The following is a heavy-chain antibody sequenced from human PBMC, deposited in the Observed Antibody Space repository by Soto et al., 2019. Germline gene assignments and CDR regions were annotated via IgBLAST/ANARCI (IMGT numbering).Heavy chain of an antibody. CDR2: IIPLFNTA. D-gene: IGHD3-16*02. CDR3: ARGNPATFGGITVYYYYGMDV. V-gene: IGHV1-69*01. CDR1: GGTFSNSG. Sequence: QVQLVQSGAEVKKPGSSVKVSCKASGGTFSNSGFSWVRQAPGQGLEWMGEIIPLFNTANYAQKFQGRVTITADESTSTAYMELSSLRSEDTAVYYCARGNPATFGGITVYYYYGMDVWGQGTTVTVSS. J-gene: IGHJ6*02.